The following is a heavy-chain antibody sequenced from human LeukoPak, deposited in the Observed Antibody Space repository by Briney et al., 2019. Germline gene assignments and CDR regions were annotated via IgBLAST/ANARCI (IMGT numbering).Heavy chain of an antibody. V-gene: IGHV3-11*01. CDR3: AAQTYYDLWSGYAGLDV. CDR2: ISSSGSTI. D-gene: IGHD3-3*01. CDR1: GVTFNDNH. Sequence: GGSLRLSCAVSGVTFNDNHMTWICQAPGKGLEWVSYISSSGSTIYYADSVKGRFTISRDNAKNSLYLQMKSLRAEDTAVYYCAAQTYYDLWSGYAGLDVWGQGTTVTVS. J-gene: IGHJ6*02.